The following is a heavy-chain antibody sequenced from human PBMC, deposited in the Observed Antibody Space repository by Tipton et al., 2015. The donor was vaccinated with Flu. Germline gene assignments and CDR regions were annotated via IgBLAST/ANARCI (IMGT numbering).Heavy chain of an antibody. CDR2: IYYNGDI. Sequence: TLSLTCTVSSGSIRSTNYFCAWIRQPPGKRLELIGSIYYNGDIYYNPSLKSRVTISVDMSKNQFSLRLSSVTAADTAVYYYARLSYYDVDLKNFYFDYWGQGTLVTVSS. J-gene: IGHJ4*02. CDR3: ARLSYYDVDLKNFYFDY. CDR1: SGSIRSTNYF. D-gene: IGHD3-10*02. V-gene: IGHV4-39*01.